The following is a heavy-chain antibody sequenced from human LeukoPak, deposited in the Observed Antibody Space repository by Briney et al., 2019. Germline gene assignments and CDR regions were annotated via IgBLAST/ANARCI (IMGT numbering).Heavy chain of an antibody. CDR3: AKDGQIVVVSHFDY. J-gene: IGHJ4*02. D-gene: IGHD3-22*01. V-gene: IGHV3-23*01. CDR2: ISGSGGST. Sequence: PGGSLRLSCAASGFTFSSYAMGWVRQAPGKGLEWVSAISGSGGSTYYADSVKGRFTISRDNSKNTLYLQMNSLRAEDTAVYYCAKDGQIVVVSHFDYWGQGTLVTVSS. CDR1: GFTFSSYA.